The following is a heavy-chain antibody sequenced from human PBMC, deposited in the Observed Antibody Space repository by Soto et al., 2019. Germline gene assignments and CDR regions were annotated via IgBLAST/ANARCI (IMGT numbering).Heavy chain of an antibody. D-gene: IGHD3-16*01. Sequence: GGSLRLSCAASGFTFSDSWMDWVRQAPGKGPEWVANIKQDGSEKNYVDSVKGRFTISRDNAKNSLYLQMNSLRAEDTAVYYCASLGRHGWGQGTTVTVSS. CDR1: GFTFSDSW. CDR3: ASLGRHG. CDR2: IKQDGSEK. J-gene: IGHJ6*02. V-gene: IGHV3-7*01.